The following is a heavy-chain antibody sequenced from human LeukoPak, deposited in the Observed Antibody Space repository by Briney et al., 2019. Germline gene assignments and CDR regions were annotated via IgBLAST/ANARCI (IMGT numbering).Heavy chain of an antibody. J-gene: IGHJ5*02. CDR2: INPSGGST. D-gene: IGHD3-3*01. V-gene: IGHV1-46*01. CDR3: ARGRSVTTFGVVIISWFDP. CDR1: GYTFTSYY. Sequence: ASVKVSCKASGYTFTSYYMHWVRQAPGQGLEWMGIINPSGGSTSYAQKFQGRVTMTRDTSTSTVYMELNSLRSEDTAVYYCARGRSVTTFGVVIISWFDPWGQGTLVTVSS.